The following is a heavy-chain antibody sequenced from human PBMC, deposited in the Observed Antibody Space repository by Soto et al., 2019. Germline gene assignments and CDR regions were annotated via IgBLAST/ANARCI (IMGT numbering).Heavy chain of an antibody. CDR3: ARVWVGAMYVHAFDI. Sequence: PSETLSLTCAVSGGSISSGGYSWSWIRQPPGKGLEWIGYIYHSGSTYYNPSLKSRVTISVDRSKNQFSLKLISVTAADTAVYYCARVWVGAMYVHAFDIWGQGTMVTVSS. CDR2: IYHSGST. J-gene: IGHJ3*02. CDR1: GGSISSGGYS. V-gene: IGHV4-30-2*01. D-gene: IGHD1-26*01.